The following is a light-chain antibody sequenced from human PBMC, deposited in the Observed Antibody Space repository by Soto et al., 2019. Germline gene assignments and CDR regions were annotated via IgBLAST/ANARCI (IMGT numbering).Light chain of an antibody. J-gene: IGKJ2*01. Sequence: EIVLTQSPGTLSLSPGERATLSCRASQSVSSTYLAWYQQKVGQAPRLLIYGASSRATAIPDRFSGSGSGTDFTLTISRLEPEDFAVYYCQQYGGSPMYTFGQGTKLEIK. V-gene: IGKV3-20*01. CDR2: GAS. CDR1: QSVSSTY. CDR3: QQYGGSPMYT.